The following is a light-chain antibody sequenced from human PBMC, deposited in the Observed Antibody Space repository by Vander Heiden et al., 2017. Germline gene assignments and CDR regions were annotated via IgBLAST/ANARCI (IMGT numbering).Light chain of an antibody. CDR2: TAS. CDR1: QSISGW. J-gene: IGKJ4*01. V-gene: IGKV1-5*03. CDR3: QQYNVYSLT. Sequence: DIQMTQSPSTLSASVGDRVTITCRARQSISGWLAWYQQTPGKAPKLLIHTASTLESGVPSRFSGSGSGTEFTLTISSLQPDDFATYYCQQYNVYSLTFGGGTKVEIK.